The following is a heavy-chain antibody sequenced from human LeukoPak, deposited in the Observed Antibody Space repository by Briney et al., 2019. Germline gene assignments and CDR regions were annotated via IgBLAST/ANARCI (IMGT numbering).Heavy chain of an antibody. CDR2: ISGSGGST. J-gene: IGHJ4*02. V-gene: IGHV3-23*01. CDR3: ATPRGIRIQLWNFDY. CDR1: GFTFSSYG. Sequence: PGGSLRLSCAASGFTFSSYGMSWVRQAPGKGLEWVSAISGSGGSTYYADSVKGRFTISRDNSKNTLYLQMNSLRAEDTAVYYCATPRGIRIQLWNFDYWGQGTLVTVSS. D-gene: IGHD5-18*01.